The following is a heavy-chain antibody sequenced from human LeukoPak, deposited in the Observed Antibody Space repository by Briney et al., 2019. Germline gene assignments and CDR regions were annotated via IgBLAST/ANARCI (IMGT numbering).Heavy chain of an antibody. J-gene: IGHJ4*02. D-gene: IGHD3-9*01. Sequence: SETLSLTCTVSGGSISSSSYYWGWIRQPPGKGLEWIGYIYYSGSTNYNPSLKSRVTISVDKSKNQFSLKLSSVTAADTAVYYCARDSGDRYDILTGKFDYWGQGTLVTVSS. CDR2: IYYSGST. CDR1: GGSISSSSYY. CDR3: ARDSGDRYDILTGKFDY. V-gene: IGHV4-61*05.